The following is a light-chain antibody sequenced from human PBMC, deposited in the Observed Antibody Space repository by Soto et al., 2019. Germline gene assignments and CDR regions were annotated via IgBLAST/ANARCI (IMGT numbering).Light chain of an antibody. V-gene: IGKV1-5*01. J-gene: IGKJ1*01. CDR3: QHYHTYARPPWT. Sequence: DIQMTQSPSTLSASVGDRVTITCRASQSIVRWLAWYQQKPGKAPNLLIYDASTLHSGVPSRFRGSGSGTEFPLTISSLQPDDFASFYCQHYHTYARPPWTFGQGTKLEIK. CDR1: QSIVRW. CDR2: DAS.